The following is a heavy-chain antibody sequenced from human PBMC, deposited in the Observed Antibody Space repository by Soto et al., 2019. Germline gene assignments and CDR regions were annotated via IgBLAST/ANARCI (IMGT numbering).Heavy chain of an antibody. CDR3: ATRSYDFWSGYPGHYGMDV. CDR1: GGTFSRYA. CDR2: IIPIFGTA. V-gene: IGHV1-69*13. J-gene: IGHJ6*02. D-gene: IGHD3-3*01. Sequence: GASVKVSFKASGGTFSRYAISWVRQAPGQGLEWMGGIIPIFGTANYAQKFQGRVTITADESTSTAYMELSSLRSEDTAVYYCATRSYDFWSGYPGHYGMDVWGQGTTVTVSS.